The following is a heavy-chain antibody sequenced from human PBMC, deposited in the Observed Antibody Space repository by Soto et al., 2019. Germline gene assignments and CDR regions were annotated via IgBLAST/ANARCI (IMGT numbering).Heavy chain of an antibody. Sequence: GGSLRLSCAASGFTFSSYAMSWVRQAPGKGLEWVSAISSSGGSTYYADSVKGRFTISRDNSKNTLYLQMNSLRAEDTAVYYCAKVRTVTTDFDYWGQGTLVTVSS. D-gene: IGHD4-17*01. V-gene: IGHV3-23*01. J-gene: IGHJ4*02. CDR2: ISSSGGST. CDR3: AKVRTVTTDFDY. CDR1: GFTFSSYA.